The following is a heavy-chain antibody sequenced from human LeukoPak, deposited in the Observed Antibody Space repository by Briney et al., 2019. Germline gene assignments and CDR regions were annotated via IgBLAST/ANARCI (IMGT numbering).Heavy chain of an antibody. J-gene: IGHJ4*02. V-gene: IGHV4-39*01. CDR3: ARRLARYYDSSGYFDY. CDR2: IYYSGSS. Sequence: SETLSLTCTLSGGSISSSSYYWGWIRQPPGKGLEWIGSIYYSGSSYYNRSLKSRVTISVDTSKNQFSLKLSSVTAADTAGYYCARRLARYYDSSGYFDYWGQGTLVTVSS. D-gene: IGHD3-22*01. CDR1: GGSISSSSYY.